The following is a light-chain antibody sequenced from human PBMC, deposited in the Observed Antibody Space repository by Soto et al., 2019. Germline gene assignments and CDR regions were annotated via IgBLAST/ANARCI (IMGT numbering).Light chain of an antibody. Sequence: QSVLTQPRSVSGSPGQSVAISCTGTSSDVGGYNYVSWFQQHPGKVPKLIISDINKRPSGVPDRFAGSKSGNTASLTIPGLQAEDEADYYCCSYAGSYSNVFGTGTKVTVL. CDR2: DIN. V-gene: IGLV2-11*01. CDR3: CSYAGSYSNV. J-gene: IGLJ1*01. CDR1: SSDVGGYNY.